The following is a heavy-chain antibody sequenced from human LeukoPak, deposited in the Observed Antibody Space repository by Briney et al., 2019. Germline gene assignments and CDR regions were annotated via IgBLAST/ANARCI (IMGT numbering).Heavy chain of an antibody. CDR2: INHSGST. CDR3: ARKLAANYYDSSGYYSH. CDR1: GGSFSGYY. J-gene: IGHJ4*02. Sequence: SETLSLTCAVYGGSFSGYYWSWIRQPPGKGLEWIGEINHSGSTNCNPSLKSRVTISVDTSKNQFSLKLSSVTAADTAVYYCARKLAANYYDSSGYYSHWGQGTLVTVSS. V-gene: IGHV4-34*01. D-gene: IGHD3-22*01.